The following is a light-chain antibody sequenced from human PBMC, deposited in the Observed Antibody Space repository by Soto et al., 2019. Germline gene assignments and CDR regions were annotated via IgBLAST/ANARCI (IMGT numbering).Light chain of an antibody. J-gene: IGLJ2*01. V-gene: IGLV2-14*01. CDR3: SSFTSSFTVL. Sequence: QSALTQPASVSGSPGQSITISCTGTSSDVGDYNYVSWYQHHPGKAPKLMIYEVSNRPSGVSNRFSGSKSGNTASLTISGLQAEDEADYYCSSFTSSFTVLFGGGTKLTVL. CDR1: SSDVGDYNY. CDR2: EVS.